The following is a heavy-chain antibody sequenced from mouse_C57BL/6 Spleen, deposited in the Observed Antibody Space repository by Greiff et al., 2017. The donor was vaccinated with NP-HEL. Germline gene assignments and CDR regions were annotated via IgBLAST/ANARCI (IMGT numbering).Heavy chain of an antibody. V-gene: IGHV5-17*01. CDR2: ISSGSSTI. CDR3: AREDYGSSYGWYFDV. CDR1: GFTFSDYG. Sequence: EVKLQESGGGLVKPGGSLKLSCAASGFTFSDYGMHWVRQAPEKGLEWVAYISSGSSTIYSADTVKGRFTISRDNAKNTLFLQMTSLRSEDTAMYYCAREDYGSSYGWYFDVWGTGTTVTVAS. J-gene: IGHJ1*03. D-gene: IGHD1-1*01.